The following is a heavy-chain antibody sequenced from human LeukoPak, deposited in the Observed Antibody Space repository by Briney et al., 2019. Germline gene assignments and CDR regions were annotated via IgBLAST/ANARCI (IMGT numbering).Heavy chain of an antibody. CDR2: INHSGST. V-gene: IGHV4-34*01. CDR1: GGSFSDYY. D-gene: IGHD6-13*01. CDR3: ARVLVAAGPIYDDYHGMDV. J-gene: IGHJ6*02. Sequence: PSGTLSLTCAVYGGSFSDYYWSWMRQSPGKGLEWIGEINHSGSTNYNPSLKSRVTISVDTSKNQFSLKLSSVTAADTAVYYCARVLVAAGPIYDDYHGMDVWGQGTTVTVSS.